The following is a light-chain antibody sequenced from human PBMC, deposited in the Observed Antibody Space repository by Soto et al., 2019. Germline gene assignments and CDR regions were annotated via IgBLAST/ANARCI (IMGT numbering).Light chain of an antibody. CDR1: QSISRY. V-gene: IGKV1-39*01. CDR2: AAS. J-gene: IGKJ3*01. CDR3: QQSYSTPPIT. Sequence: DIQMTQSPSYRSAPVGERGTITCRASQSISRYLNWYQQKPGKAPKLLIYAASSLQSGVPSRFSGSGSGTDFTLTISSLQPEDFATYYCQQSYSTPPITFGPGTKVDIK.